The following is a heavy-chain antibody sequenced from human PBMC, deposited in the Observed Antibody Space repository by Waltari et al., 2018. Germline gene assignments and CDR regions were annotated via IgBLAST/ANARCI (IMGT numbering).Heavy chain of an antibody. CDR1: GYPIDRGYY. J-gene: IGHJ3*01. D-gene: IGHD2-21*01. CDR3: TRGMVVITSAHDAFDV. V-gene: IGHV4-38-2*01. Sequence: QVQLQESGPGLVKPSGTLSLSCDVSGYPIDRGYYWGWVRQTPGKGLEWIGSIYHTGRTSYNFSLKNRGFKSMDMVKNEFYLEMNSVTAADTAVYFCTRGMVVITSAHDAFDVWGQGTMVTVSS. CDR2: IYHTGRT.